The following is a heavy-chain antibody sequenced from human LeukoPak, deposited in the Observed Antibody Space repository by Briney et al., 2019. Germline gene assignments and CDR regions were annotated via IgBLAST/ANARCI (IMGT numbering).Heavy chain of an antibody. CDR1: VGSISNYY. J-gene: IGHJ4*02. V-gene: IGHV4-4*07. D-gene: IGHD3-22*01. CDR3: ARTPIYYFDNSGYYN. Sequence: SETLSLTCTVSVGSISNYYWSWIRQPAGKGLEWIGLIYASGSANYNPSLKSRVTMPVDTSKNQFSLKLSSVTAADTAVYYCARTPIYYFDNSGYYNWGQGTLVTVSS. CDR2: IYASGSA.